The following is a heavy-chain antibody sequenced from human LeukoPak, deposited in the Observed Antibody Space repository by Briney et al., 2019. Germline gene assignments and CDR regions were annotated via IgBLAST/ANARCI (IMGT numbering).Heavy chain of an antibody. J-gene: IGHJ4*02. D-gene: IGHD3-22*01. V-gene: IGHV1-2*02. Sequence: ASVKVSCKASGYTFTGYYMHWVRQAPGQGLEWMGWINPNSGGTNYAQKFQGRDTMTRDTSINTAYMELSRLRSDDTAVYYCARQGNYYDSSGYDYWGQGSLVTVSS. CDR2: INPNSGGT. CDR3: ARQGNYYDSSGYDY. CDR1: GYTFTGYY.